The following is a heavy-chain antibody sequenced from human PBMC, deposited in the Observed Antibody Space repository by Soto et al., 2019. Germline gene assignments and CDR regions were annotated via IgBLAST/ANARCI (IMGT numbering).Heavy chain of an antibody. CDR1: GFTFSKAW. CDR2: IKSKPEGGTI. CDR3: SGDYGDNGKYFHF. Sequence: DVQLVQSGGGLVKPGGSLRLSCVVSGFTFSKAWMNWVRQAPGKGLEWIGRIKSKPEGGTIDYAGPVQGRFTISRDDSKNTLFLQMNSLKTEDTAVYYCSGDYGDNGKYFHFCGQGILVTVSS. V-gene: IGHV3-15*01. D-gene: IGHD4-17*01. J-gene: IGHJ4*02.